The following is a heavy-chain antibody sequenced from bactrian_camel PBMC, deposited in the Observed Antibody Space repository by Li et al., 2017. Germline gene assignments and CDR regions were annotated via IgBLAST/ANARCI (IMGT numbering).Heavy chain of an antibody. CDR1: GLPDSTSC. J-gene: IGHJ4*01. V-gene: IGHV3S1*01. CDR3: ATAYGD. Sequence: HVQLVESGGGSVQTGGSLRLSCAASGLPDSTSCMGWFRQAPGKEREAVAAKSTGGDTRTYYADSVKGRFTISRDKGKNTVELQMNTLKQEDTARYYCATAYGDWGQGTQVTVS. CDR2: KSTGGDTRT.